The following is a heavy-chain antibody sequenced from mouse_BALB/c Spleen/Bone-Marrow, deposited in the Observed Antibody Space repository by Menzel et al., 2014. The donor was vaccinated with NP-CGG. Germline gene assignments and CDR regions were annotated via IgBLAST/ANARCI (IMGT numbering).Heavy chain of an antibody. CDR3: ARLGRDY. J-gene: IGHJ2*01. Sequence: EVQLVESGPELVKPGASVKISCKASGYTFTDYNMHWVKQSHGKSLEWIGYIYPYNGGTGYNQKFKSKATLTVDNSSSTAYMELRSLTAEDSAVYYCARLGRDYWIQGTTLTSSS. V-gene: IGHV1S29*02. D-gene: IGHD4-1*01. CDR1: GYTFTDYN. CDR2: IYPYNGGT.